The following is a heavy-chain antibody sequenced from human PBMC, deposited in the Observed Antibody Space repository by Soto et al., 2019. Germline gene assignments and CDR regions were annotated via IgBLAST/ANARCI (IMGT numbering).Heavy chain of an antibody. Sequence: ASVKVSCKASGYTFTGYYMHWVRQAPGQGLEWMGWINPNSGGTNYAQKFQGRVTMTRDTSISTAYMELSRLRSDDTAVYYCARARYSSSSGGFDPWGKCTRVTVS. CDR2: INPNSGGT. D-gene: IGHD6-6*01. CDR1: GYTFTGYY. CDR3: ARARYSSSSGGFDP. V-gene: IGHV1-2*02. J-gene: IGHJ5*02.